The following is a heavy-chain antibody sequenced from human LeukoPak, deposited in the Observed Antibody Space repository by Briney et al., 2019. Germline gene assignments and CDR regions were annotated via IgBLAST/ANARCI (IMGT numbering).Heavy chain of an antibody. Sequence: GGSLSLSCAASGFTFISYWMSWVRQAPGKGLEWVANIKLDGSEKNYVDSVKGRFTISRDNAKNSVYLQMNSLRAEDTAVYYCARGGTATYYFDYWGQGTLVTVSS. CDR3: ARGGTATYYFDY. D-gene: IGHD3-16*01. CDR1: GFTFISYW. J-gene: IGHJ4*02. CDR2: IKLDGSEK. V-gene: IGHV3-7*01.